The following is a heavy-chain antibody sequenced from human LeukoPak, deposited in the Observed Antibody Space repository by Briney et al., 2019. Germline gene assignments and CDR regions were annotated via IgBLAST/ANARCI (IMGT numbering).Heavy chain of an antibody. CDR1: GGSISSYY. Sequence: SETLSLTCTVSGGSISSYYWSWIRQPPGKGLEWIGYIYYSGSTNYNPSLKSRVTISVDTSKNQFSLKLSSVTAADTAVYYYARDGVVGATMEYNWFDPWGQGTLVTVSS. V-gene: IGHV4-59*01. D-gene: IGHD1-26*01. CDR3: ARDGVVGATMEYNWFDP. J-gene: IGHJ5*02. CDR2: IYYSGST.